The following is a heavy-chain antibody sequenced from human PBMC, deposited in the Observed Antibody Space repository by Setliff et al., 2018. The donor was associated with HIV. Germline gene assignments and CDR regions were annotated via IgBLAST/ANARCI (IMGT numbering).Heavy chain of an antibody. J-gene: IGHJ4*02. CDR2: ISGSGGST. V-gene: IGHV3-23*01. D-gene: IGHD3-10*01. CDR1: GFTFSNYA. Sequence: PGGSLRLSCAASGFTFSNYAMSWVRRAPGKGLEWVSSISGSGGSTYYADSVKGRFTISRDNSRNTLHLQMNSLRPDDTAVYYCVSSQSPQDRAVIIGGLWGQGTQVTVSS. CDR3: VSSQSPQDRAVIIGGL.